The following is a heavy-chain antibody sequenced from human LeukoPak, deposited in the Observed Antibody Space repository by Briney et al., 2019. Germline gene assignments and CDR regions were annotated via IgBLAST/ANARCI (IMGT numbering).Heavy chain of an antibody. CDR1: GGSISSGDYY. J-gene: IGHJ4*02. V-gene: IGHV4-30-4*08. CDR2: VNYSGTT. Sequence: SQTLSLTCTVSGGSISSGDYYWSWIRQPPGKGLEWIGYVNYSGTTYYNPSLKSRITISVDTSKSQFSLRLTSVTAADTAVYYCARARSCTGGKCFRSFDYWGQGTLVTVSS. CDR3: ARARSCTGGKCFRSFDY. D-gene: IGHD2-8*02.